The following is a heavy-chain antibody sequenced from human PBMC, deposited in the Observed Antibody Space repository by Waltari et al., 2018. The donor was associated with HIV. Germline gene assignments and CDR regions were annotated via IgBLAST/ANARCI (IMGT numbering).Heavy chain of an antibody. CDR2: IFVCSGNA. CDR1: GFTFTSSA. D-gene: IGHD4-4*01. J-gene: IGHJ4*02. V-gene: IGHV1-58*01. CDR3: AAPSDPTVTRGIFDY. Sequence: QMQLVQSGPEVKKPGTSVKVSCKASGFTFTSSAVQWVRQARGQRLEWIGWIFVCSGNANYAQKFQERVTITRDMSTSTAYMELSSLRSEDTAVYYCAAPSDPTVTRGIFDYWGQGTLVTVSS.